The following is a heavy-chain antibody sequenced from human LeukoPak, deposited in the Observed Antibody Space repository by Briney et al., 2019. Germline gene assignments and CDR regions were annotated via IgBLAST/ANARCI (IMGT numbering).Heavy chain of an antibody. Sequence: KPGGSLRLSCAASGFSFSFSNMNWVRQAPGKGLEWVSYISSTNGHTYYADSVNGRFTISRDTAKNSLYLQMNSLKTEDTAVYYCTGSFGELSFFDYWGQGTLVTVSS. J-gene: IGHJ4*02. V-gene: IGHV3-21*03. CDR1: GFSFSFSN. CDR2: ISSTNGHT. CDR3: TGSFGELSFFDY. D-gene: IGHD3-10*01.